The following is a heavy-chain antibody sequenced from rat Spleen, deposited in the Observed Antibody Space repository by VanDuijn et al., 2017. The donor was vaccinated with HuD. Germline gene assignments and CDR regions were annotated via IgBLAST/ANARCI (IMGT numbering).Heavy chain of an antibody. J-gene: IGHJ2*01. V-gene: IGHV5-17*01. Sequence: EVQLVESGGGLVQPGRSLKFSCAASGFTFSDYAMAWVRQAPKKGLEWVATIIYDGRGTYYGDSVQGRFTISRDSAESTLSLQMDSLRSEDTATYFCTRHAVPTGVDYFDSWGQGVVVTVSS. CDR2: IIYDGRGT. CDR1: GFTFSDYA. CDR3: TRHAVPTGVDYFDS. D-gene: IGHD3-3*01.